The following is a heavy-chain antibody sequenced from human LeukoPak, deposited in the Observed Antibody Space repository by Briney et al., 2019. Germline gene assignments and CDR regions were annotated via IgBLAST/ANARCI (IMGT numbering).Heavy chain of an antibody. J-gene: IGHJ4*02. CDR1: GFTFSTYA. Sequence: PGGSLRLSCAASGFTFSTYAMTWVRQAPGKGLEWVSGISGSASNTYYADSVKGRFTISRDISRNTLYLQMNSLRAEDTAVYYCAKDGRWPVTRSYYFDYWGQGTLVTVSS. V-gene: IGHV3-23*01. CDR3: AKDGRWPVTRSYYFDY. D-gene: IGHD4-17*01. CDR2: ISGSASNT.